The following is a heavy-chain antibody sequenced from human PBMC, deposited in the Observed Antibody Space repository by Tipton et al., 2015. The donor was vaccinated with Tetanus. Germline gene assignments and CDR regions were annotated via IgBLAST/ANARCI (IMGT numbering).Heavy chain of an antibody. CDR3: AKVGFHYDILTGYPYFDY. D-gene: IGHD3-9*01. J-gene: IGHJ4*02. CDR2: ISGSGSST. CDR1: GFTFSSYA. Sequence: SLRLSCAASGFTFSSYAMSWVRQAPGKGLEWVSAISGSGSSTYYADSVKDRFTISRDNSKNTLYQQMNSLRAEDTAVYYCAKVGFHYDILTGYPYFDYWGQGTLVTVSS. V-gene: IGHV3-23*01.